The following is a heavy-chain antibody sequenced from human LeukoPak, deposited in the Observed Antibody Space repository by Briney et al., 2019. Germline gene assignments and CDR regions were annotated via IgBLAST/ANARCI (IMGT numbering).Heavy chain of an antibody. J-gene: IGHJ4*02. CDR3: AREIPAATVLFGY. D-gene: IGHD6-25*01. V-gene: IGHV3-9*01. Sequence: PGRSLRLSCAASGFTFDDYAMHWVRQAPGKGLEWVSGISWNSGSIGYADSVKGRFTISRDNAKNSLYLQMNSLRAEDTAVYYCAREIPAATVLFGYWGQGTQVTVSS. CDR2: ISWNSGSI. CDR1: GFTFDDYA.